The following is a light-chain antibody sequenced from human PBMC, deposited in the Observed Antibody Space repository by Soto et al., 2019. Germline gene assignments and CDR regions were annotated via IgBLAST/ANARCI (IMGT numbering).Light chain of an antibody. V-gene: IGLV1-40*01. Sequence: QAVVTQPPSVSGAPGQRVTISCTGSSSNIGADYDVHWYQQLPGTAPKLLIYGNSNRPSGVPDRFSGSKSGTSASLAITGLQAEDEADYYCQSHDSSLSAVVFGGGTKLTVL. CDR3: QSHDSSLSAVV. CDR1: SSNIGADYD. CDR2: GNS. J-gene: IGLJ3*02.